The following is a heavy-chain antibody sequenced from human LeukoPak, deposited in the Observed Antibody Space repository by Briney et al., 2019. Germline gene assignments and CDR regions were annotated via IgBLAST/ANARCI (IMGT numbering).Heavy chain of an antibody. Sequence: GGSLRLSCAASGFTFSSYAMHWVRQAPGKGLEWVAVISYDGSNKYYADSVKGRFTISRDNAKNSLYLQMNSLRAEDTAVYYCVRVGSGWPWGQGTLVTVSS. V-gene: IGHV3-30-3*01. J-gene: IGHJ5*02. CDR3: VRVGSGWP. CDR1: GFTFSSYA. D-gene: IGHD3-10*01. CDR2: ISYDGSNK.